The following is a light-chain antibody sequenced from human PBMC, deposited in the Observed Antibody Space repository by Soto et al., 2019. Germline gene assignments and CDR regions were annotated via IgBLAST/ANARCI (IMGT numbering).Light chain of an antibody. V-gene: IGKV1-5*03. CDR3: QQYNSLWT. CDR2: KAS. CDR1: QSISSW. J-gene: IGKJ1*01. Sequence: DIQMTQSPSTLSASVGDRVTITCRASQSISSWLAWYQQKPGKAPKLLIYKASSLESGVPSRFSGSGSGTEFTLTISSRQPDDFATYSCQQYNSLWTFGQGTKVEIK.